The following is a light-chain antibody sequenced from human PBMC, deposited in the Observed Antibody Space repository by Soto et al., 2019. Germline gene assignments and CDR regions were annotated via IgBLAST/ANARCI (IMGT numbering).Light chain of an antibody. J-gene: IGKJ2*01. CDR3: QQYSTYPYI. CDR1: QSINKW. Sequence: DIQMTQSPPALSASVVDRVTITCLASQSINKWMAWYQLKPWKAPQLLIYKASSLESGVPSRFSGGGIGTEFSLSISSLQPDDFATYYCQQYSTYPYIFGQGTKVDIK. CDR2: KAS. V-gene: IGKV1-5*03.